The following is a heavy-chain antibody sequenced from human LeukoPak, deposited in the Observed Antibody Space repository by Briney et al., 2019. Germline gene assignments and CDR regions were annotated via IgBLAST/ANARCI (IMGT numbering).Heavy chain of an antibody. D-gene: IGHD1-1*01. CDR1: GFTFSTYG. V-gene: IGHV3-23*01. Sequence: GGSLRLSCAASGFTFSTYGMSWVRQAPGKWLEWVSAITGSGGSTYYADSVKGRFTISRDNSKNTLYLQINSLRVEDTAVYYCARDQLGAVLYFDYWGQGTLVTVSS. CDR3: ARDQLGAVLYFDY. J-gene: IGHJ4*02. CDR2: ITGSGGST.